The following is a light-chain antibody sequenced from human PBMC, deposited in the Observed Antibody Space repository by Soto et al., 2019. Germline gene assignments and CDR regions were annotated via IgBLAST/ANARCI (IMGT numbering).Light chain of an antibody. CDR2: EAT. J-gene: IGLJ2*01. CDR3: CSYAGTTTV. Sequence: QSVLTQPASVSGSPGQSITISCTRASSDSETYNLFAWYQQHPGEAPKLIIYEATQRPSGVSNRFSGSKSGNTASLTISGLQADDEADYYCCSYAGTTTVFGGGTKLTVL. CDR1: SSDSETYNL. V-gene: IGLV2-23*01.